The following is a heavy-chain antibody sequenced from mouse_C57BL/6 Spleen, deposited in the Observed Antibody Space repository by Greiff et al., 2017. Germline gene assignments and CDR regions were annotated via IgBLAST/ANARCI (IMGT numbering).Heavy chain of an antibody. D-gene: IGHD2-3*01. CDR3: ARRGLILIYDGYPYAMDY. V-gene: IGHV1-69*01. CDR2: IDPSDSYT. Sequence: QVQLQQPGAELVMPGASVKLSCKASGYTFTSYWMHWVKQRPGQGLEWIGEIDPSDSYTNYNQKFKGKSTLTVDKSSSTAYMQLSSLTSEDSAVYYCARRGLILIYDGYPYAMDYWGQGTSVTVSS. J-gene: IGHJ4*01. CDR1: GYTFTSYW.